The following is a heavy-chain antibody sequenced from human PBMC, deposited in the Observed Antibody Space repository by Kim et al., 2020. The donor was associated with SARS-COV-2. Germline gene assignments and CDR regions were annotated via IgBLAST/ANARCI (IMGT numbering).Heavy chain of an antibody. Sequence: SETLSLTCTVSGGSISSYYWSWIRQPAGKGLEWIGRIYTSGSTNYNPSLKSRVTMSVDTSKNQFSLKLSSVTAADTAVYYCASSEQLVTLFDYWGQGTLVTVSS. CDR3: ASSEQLVTLFDY. J-gene: IGHJ4*02. CDR1: GGSISSYY. CDR2: IYTSGST. D-gene: IGHD6-6*01. V-gene: IGHV4-4*07.